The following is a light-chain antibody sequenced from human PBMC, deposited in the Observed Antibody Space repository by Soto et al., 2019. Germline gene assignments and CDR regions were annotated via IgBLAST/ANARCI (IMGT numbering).Light chain of an antibody. Sequence: QSVLTQPPSVSAAPGQKVTISCSGSSANIGNNYVSWYQQLPGTAPKLLIYDNNKRPSGIPDRFSGSKSGTSASLAISGLRSEDEADYYCAAWDDSLSGRYVFGTGTKVTAL. CDR2: DNN. CDR3: AAWDDSLSGRYV. J-gene: IGLJ1*01. CDR1: SANIGNNY. V-gene: IGLV1-51*01.